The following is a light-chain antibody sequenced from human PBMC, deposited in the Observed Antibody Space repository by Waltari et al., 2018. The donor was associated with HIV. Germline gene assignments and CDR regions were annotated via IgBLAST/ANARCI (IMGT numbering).Light chain of an antibody. V-gene: IGLV7-43*01. CDR1: AGAVTSRNY. CDR2: STS. CDR3: LLYYGGAWV. Sequence: QTVVTQEPSLTVSPGGTVTLTRTFRAGAVTSRNYPPRFPQTPGQAPRALIYSTSSRQSWTPARFSACLLGGKAALTLSGVQPEDEAEYYCLLYYGGAWVFGGGTKLTVL. J-gene: IGLJ3*02.